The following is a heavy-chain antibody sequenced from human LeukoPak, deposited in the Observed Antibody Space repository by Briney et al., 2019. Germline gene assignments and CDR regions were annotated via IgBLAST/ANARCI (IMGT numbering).Heavy chain of an antibody. Sequence: GGSLRLSCAASGFTFSSYAISWVRQAPGQGLEWMGGIIPIFGTANYAQKFQGRVTITADESTSTAYMELSSLRSEDTAVYYCATSVRGATAVDYWGQGTLVTVSS. CDR3: ATSVRGATAVDY. CDR2: IIPIFGTA. D-gene: IGHD3-10*01. CDR1: GFTFSSYA. J-gene: IGHJ4*02. V-gene: IGHV1-69*01.